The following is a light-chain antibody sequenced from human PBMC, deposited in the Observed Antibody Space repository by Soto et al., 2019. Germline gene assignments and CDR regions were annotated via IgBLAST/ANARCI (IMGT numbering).Light chain of an antibody. CDR1: QSVASY. V-gene: IGKV1-39*01. J-gene: IGKJ1*01. Sequence: DIQMTQSPSSLAASIGDRVTITCGASQSVASYLYWYQQKPGEGPVHLINVANKLQGGVPSRFSGCGSGSDSTLTISSLQREDFATYYCQQSSTAPWTFGQGASVEIK. CDR2: VAN. CDR3: QQSSTAPWT.